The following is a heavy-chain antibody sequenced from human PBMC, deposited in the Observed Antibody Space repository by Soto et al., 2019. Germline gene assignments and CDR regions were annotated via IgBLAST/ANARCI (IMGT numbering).Heavy chain of an antibody. J-gene: IGHJ3*02. Sequence: GGSLRLSCAASGFTFSSYSMNWVRQAPGKGLEWVSSISSSSSYIYYADSVKGRFTISRDNAKNSLYLQMNSLRAEDTAVYYCARDQGSSSCYDAFDIWGQGTMVTVSS. V-gene: IGHV3-21*01. CDR3: ARDQGSSSCYDAFDI. CDR2: ISSSSSYI. D-gene: IGHD6-13*01. CDR1: GFTFSSYS.